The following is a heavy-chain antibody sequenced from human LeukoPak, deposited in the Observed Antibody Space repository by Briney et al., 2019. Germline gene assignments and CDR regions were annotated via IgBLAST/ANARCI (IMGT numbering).Heavy chain of an antibody. J-gene: IGHJ4*02. CDR1: GYTFTSYD. Sequence: ASVKVSCKASGYTFTSYDINWVRQATGQGLEWMGWMNPNSGNTGYAQKFQGRVTMTRNTSISTAYMELSSLRSEDTAVYYCASLATATRSDGYWGQGTLVTVSS. D-gene: IGHD2-21*02. V-gene: IGHV1-8*01. CDR3: ASLATATRSDGY. CDR2: MNPNSGNT.